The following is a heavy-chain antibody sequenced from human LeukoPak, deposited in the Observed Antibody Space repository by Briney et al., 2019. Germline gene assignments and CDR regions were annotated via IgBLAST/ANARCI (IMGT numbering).Heavy chain of an antibody. D-gene: IGHD3-10*01. CDR1: GFTFGSYS. CDR2: IGHTGSVT. Sequence: RGSLRLSCTGSGFTFGSYSMNWVRHAPGKGLEWVSYIGHTGSVTDYADSVKGRFTVSRDNAKNSLYLQMNTLRAEDTAVYYCVRDGAVVTSGSYPWRYFQYWGLGTLVTVSS. J-gene: IGHJ1*01. CDR3: VRDGAVVTSGSYPWRYFQY. V-gene: IGHV3-48*04.